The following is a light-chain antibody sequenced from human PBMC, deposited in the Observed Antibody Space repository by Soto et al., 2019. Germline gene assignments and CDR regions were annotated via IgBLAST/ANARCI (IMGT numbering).Light chain of an antibody. CDR1: NIGGKS. V-gene: IGLV3-21*02. Sequence: SYELTQPPSVSVAPGQTARITCGGNNIGGKSVHWYQQKPGQAPVLVVYDDSDRPSGIPDRFSGSNSGDTATLTIRRVEAGDEADYYCHVWDSGSDHYVFGTGTKLTVL. CDR3: HVWDSGSDHYV. J-gene: IGLJ1*01. CDR2: DDS.